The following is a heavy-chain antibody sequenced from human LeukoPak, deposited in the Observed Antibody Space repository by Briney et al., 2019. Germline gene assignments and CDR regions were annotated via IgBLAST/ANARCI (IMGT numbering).Heavy chain of an antibody. J-gene: IGHJ4*02. CDR1: GFTFDDYA. Sequence: GGSLRLSCAASGFTFDDYAMHWVRQAPGKGLEWVSGISWNSGSIGYADSVKGRFTISRDNAKNSLYLQMNSLRAEDTALYYCAKDSKIPPSKGGVAVAGSFDYWGQGTLVTVSS. D-gene: IGHD6-19*01. V-gene: IGHV3-9*01. CDR2: ISWNSGSI. CDR3: AKDSKIPPSKGGVAVAGSFDY.